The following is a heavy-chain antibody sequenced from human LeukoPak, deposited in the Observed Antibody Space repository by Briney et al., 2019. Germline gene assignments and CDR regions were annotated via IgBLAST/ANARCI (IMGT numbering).Heavy chain of an antibody. CDR3: AREYIFDY. D-gene: IGHD5-18*01. CDR2: IWYDGSNK. Sequence: GGSLRLSCAASGFTFSSYGMHWVRQAPGKGLEWVAVIWYDGSNKYYADSVKGRFTISRDNSKNSLHLQMNSLRDEDTAVYYCAREYIFDYWGQGTLVTVSS. J-gene: IGHJ4*02. CDR1: GFTFSSYG. V-gene: IGHV3-33*01.